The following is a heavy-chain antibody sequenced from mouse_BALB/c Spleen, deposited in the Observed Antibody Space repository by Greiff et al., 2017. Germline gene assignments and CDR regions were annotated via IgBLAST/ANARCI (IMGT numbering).Heavy chain of an antibody. V-gene: IGHV1-63*02. Sequence: QVQLQQSGAELVRPGTSVKMSCKAAGYTFTNYWIGWVKQRPEHGLEWIGDIYPGGGYTNYNEKFKGKATLTADTSSSTAYMQLSSLTSEDSAIYYCASTMITTGGFAYWGQGTLVTVSA. D-gene: IGHD2-4*01. CDR3: ASTMITTGGFAY. CDR2: IYPGGGYT. CDR1: GYTFTNYW. J-gene: IGHJ3*01.